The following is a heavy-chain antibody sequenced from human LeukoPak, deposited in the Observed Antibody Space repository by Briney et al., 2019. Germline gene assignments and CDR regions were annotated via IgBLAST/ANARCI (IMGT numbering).Heavy chain of an antibody. CDR2: IYYSGST. J-gene: IGHJ4*02. V-gene: IGHV4-59*01. CDR3: ARVVWGSYRYAN. CDR1: GGSISSYY. Sequence: SETLSLTCTVSGGSISSYYWSWIRQPPGKGLEWIGYIYYSGSTNYNPSLKSRVTISADTSKNQFSLKLSSVTAADTAVYYCARVVWGSYRYANWGQGTLVTVSS. D-gene: IGHD3-16*02.